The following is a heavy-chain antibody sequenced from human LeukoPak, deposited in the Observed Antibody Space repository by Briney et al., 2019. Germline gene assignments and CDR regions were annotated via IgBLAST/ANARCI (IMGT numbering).Heavy chain of an antibody. J-gene: IGHJ5*02. D-gene: IGHD2-8*01. CDR3: ASQPLVRNWFDP. V-gene: IGHV1-69*01. Sequence: RAASVKVSCKASGGTFSSYAISWVRQAPGQGLEWMGGIIPIFGTANYAQKFQGRVTITADESTSTAYMELSSLRSEDTAVYYCASQPLVRNWFDPWGQGTLVTVSS. CDR2: IIPIFGTA. CDR1: GGTFSSYA.